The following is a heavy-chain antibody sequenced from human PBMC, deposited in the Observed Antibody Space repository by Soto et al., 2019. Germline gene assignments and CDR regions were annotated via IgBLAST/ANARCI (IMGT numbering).Heavy chain of an antibody. CDR2: IIPISDTT. CDR3: ARSQGSSTSLEIYYYYYYGMDV. V-gene: IGHV1-69*01. CDR1: GGTFSSYA. Sequence: QVQLVQSGAEVKKPGSSVKVSCKASGGTFSSYAISWVRQAPGQGLEWMGGIIPISDTTNYAQKFQGRVTITADESTSTAYIELSSLRSADTAVYYCARSQGSSTSLEIYYYYYYGMDVWGQGTTVTVS. D-gene: IGHD2-2*01. J-gene: IGHJ6*02.